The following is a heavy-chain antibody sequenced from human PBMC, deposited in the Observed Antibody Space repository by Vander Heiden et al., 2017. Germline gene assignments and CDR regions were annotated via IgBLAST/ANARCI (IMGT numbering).Heavy chain of an antibody. CDR1: GFTFRSYA. V-gene: IGHV3-23*01. J-gene: IGHJ5*02. Sequence: EVQLLESGGGLVQPGGSLRLPCAASGFTFRSYAITWVRQAAGKGLEWVSTIGAGSDTHYTDSVKGRFTISRDSSTNTVYLEMSSLRAEDTAVYYCAKYGLVGAVRWFDPWGQGTLVTVSS. D-gene: IGHD1-26*01. CDR3: AKYGLVGAVRWFDP. CDR2: IGAGSDT.